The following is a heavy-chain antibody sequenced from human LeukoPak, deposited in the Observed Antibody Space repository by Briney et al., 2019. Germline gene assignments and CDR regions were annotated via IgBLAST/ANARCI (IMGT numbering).Heavy chain of an antibody. J-gene: IGHJ4*02. V-gene: IGHV3-48*03. CDR2: ISSSGSTI. CDR3: ARFRSPHATAMIVVVPAVSDY. Sequence: GGSLRLSLAASGFTFSRYEMNWVGQAAWKGLEWVSYISSSGSTIYYADSVKGRFTISRDNAKNSLYLQMNSLRAEDTAVYYCARFRSPHATAMIVVVPAVSDYWGQGTLVTVSS. CDR1: GFTFSRYE. D-gene: IGHD2-2*01.